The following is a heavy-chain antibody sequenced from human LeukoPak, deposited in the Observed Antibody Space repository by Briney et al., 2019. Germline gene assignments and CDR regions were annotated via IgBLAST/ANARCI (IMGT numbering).Heavy chain of an antibody. V-gene: IGHV3-23*01. J-gene: IGHJ5*01. CDR3: AKANTDIVVVPDAWSDS. D-gene: IGHD2-2*01. CDR1: GFTFSNYG. Sequence: GGSLRLSCAASGFTFSNYGMSWVRQAPGKGLEWVSAISGSGGSTYYADSVKGRFTISRANSKNTLSLEMNSLRAEDTAVYYCAKANTDIVVVPDAWSDSWGQGTLVTVSS. CDR2: ISGSGGST.